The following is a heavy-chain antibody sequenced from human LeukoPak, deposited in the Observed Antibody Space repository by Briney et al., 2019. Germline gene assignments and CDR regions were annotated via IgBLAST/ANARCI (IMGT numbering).Heavy chain of an antibody. V-gene: IGHV3-23*01. CDR3: AKVAADFWSGYYTSAVDY. CDR1: GFTFSSYA. CDR2: ISGSGGST. J-gene: IGHJ4*01. D-gene: IGHD3-3*01. Sequence: GGSLRLSCAASGFTFSSYAMSWVRQAPGKGLERVSAISGSGGSTYYADSVKGRFTISRDNSKNTLYLQMNSLRAEDTAVYYCAKVAADFWSGYYTSAVDYWGQEPWSPSPQ.